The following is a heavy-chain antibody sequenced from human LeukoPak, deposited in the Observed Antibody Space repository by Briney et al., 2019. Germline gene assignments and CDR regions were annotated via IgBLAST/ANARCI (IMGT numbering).Heavy chain of an antibody. V-gene: IGHV1-2*02. CDR1: GYTFTNYG. Sequence: ASVKVSFKASGYTFTNYGIHGVRQAPGQGLEWMGWINPNSGGTNYAQKFQGRVTMTRDTSISTAYMELSRLRSDDTAVYYCARVSGLRAPQHWGQGTLVTVSS. D-gene: IGHD5-12*01. CDR3: ARVSGLRAPQH. CDR2: INPNSGGT. J-gene: IGHJ1*01.